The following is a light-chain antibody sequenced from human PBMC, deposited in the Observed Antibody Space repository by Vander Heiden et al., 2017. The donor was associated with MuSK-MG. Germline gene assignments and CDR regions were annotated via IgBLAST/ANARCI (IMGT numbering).Light chain of an antibody. CDR2: LGS. CDR3: MQALQTPFT. CDR1: QPIPLGNGYKS. V-gene: IGKV2-28*01. J-gene: IGKJ3*01. Sequence: DTLITQSPLSLSVTPGETASIPCSPCQPIPLGNGYKSSDWYLQKPGQSPQLLIYLGSNRASGVPDRFSGRGSGTDFTLKISRVEAEDVGVYYCMQALQTPFTFGPGTKVDIK.